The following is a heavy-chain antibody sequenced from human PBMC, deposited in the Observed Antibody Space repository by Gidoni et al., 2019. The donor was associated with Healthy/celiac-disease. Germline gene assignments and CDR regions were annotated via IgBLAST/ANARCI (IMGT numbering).Heavy chain of an antibody. CDR2: ISAYNGNT. Sequence: QVPLVQSGAEGKKPGASVQVSCKASGYPFTSYGISWVRQAPGQGLEWMGWISAYNGNTNYAQKLQGRVTMTTDTSTSTAYMELRSLRSDDTAVYYCARDQYRDYGDSTLYYYYYGMDVWGQGTTVTVSS. D-gene: IGHD4-17*01. CDR3: ARDQYRDYGDSTLYYYYYGMDV. J-gene: IGHJ6*02. CDR1: GYPFTSYG. V-gene: IGHV1-18*01.